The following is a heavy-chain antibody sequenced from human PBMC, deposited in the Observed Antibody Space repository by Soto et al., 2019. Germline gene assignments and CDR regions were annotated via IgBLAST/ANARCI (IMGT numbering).Heavy chain of an antibody. CDR1: GFTFSSYA. V-gene: IGHV3-23*01. D-gene: IGHD3-3*01. J-gene: IGHJ4*02. CDR3: AKDLVVVPAANPYYDFWSGYYRIDY. CDR2: ISGSGGST. Sequence: GGSLRLSCAASGFTFSSYAMSWVRQAPGKGLEWVSAISGSGGSTYYADSVKGRFTISRDNSKNTLYMQMNSLRAEDTAVFYCAKDLVVVPAANPYYDFWSGYYRIDYWGQGTLVTVSS.